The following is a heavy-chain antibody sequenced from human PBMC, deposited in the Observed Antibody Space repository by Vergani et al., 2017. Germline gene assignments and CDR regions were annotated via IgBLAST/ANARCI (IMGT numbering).Heavy chain of an antibody. V-gene: IGHV3-74*01. CDR1: GFTFSSYW. Sequence: EVQLVESGGGLVQPGGSLRLSCAASGFTFSSYWMHWVRQAPGKGLVWVSRINSDGSSTSYADSVKGRFTISRDNAKNTLYLQMNSLRAEDTAVYYCARDRSTRDFVVRRYYYYYYMDVWGKGTTVTVSS. D-gene: IGHD2-21*01. CDR2: INSDGSST. J-gene: IGHJ6*03. CDR3: ARDRSTRDFVVRRYYYYYYMDV.